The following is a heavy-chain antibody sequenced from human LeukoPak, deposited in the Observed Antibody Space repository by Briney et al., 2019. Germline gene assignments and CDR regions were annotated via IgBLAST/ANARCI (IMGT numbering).Heavy chain of an antibody. CDR3: ARGQDVWGSSLED. J-gene: IGHJ4*02. CDR2: IKGDGSST. V-gene: IGHV3-74*03. D-gene: IGHD3-16*01. Sequence: PGGSLRLSCAASGFTFSSYAMSWGRQAPGKVLVWVSRIKGDGSSTTYADSVKGRFTISRDTAKNTLYLQMNSLRAEDTAVHLCARGQDVWGSSLEDRGQGTQVTVSS. CDR1: GFTFSSYA.